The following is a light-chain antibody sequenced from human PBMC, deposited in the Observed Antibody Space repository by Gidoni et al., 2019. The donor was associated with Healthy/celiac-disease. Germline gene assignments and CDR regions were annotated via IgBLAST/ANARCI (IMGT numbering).Light chain of an antibody. J-gene: IGKJ1*01. V-gene: IGKV1-39*01. CDR1: QSISSY. CDR2: AAS. Sequence: DFQMTQSPSSLSASVGDRVTITCRASQSISSYLNWYQQKPGKAPKLLIYAASSLQSGVPSRFRGSGSGTDFTLTISSLQPEDFATYYCQQQGAFGQGTKVEIK. CDR3: QQQGA.